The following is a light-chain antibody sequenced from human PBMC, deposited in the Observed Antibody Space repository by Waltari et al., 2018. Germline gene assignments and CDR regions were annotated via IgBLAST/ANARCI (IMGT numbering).Light chain of an antibody. V-gene: IGLV1-40*01. CDR1: SSNIGSGYD. CDR3: QSHDSGLSGYV. J-gene: IGLJ1*01. CDR2: GNS. Sequence: QSVLTQPPSVSGAPGQRVSISCTGSSSNIGSGYDVQWYQQLPGTAPKLPIYGNSSRPSGVPDRFSGSKSGTSASLAITGLQAEDEADYYCQSHDSGLSGYVFGTGTKVTVL.